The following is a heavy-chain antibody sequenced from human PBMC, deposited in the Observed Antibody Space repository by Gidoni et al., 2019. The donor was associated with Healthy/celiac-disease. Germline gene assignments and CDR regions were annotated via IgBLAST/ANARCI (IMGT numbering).Heavy chain of an antibody. Sequence: QVQIQQWGAGLLKPSETLSLTCAVYGGSFSGYYWSWIRQPPGKGLEWIGEINHSGSTNYNPSLKSRVTISVDTSKNQFSLKLSSVTAADTAVYYWARGQGYGGNSAYWGQGTLVTVSS. V-gene: IGHV4-34*01. CDR3: ARGQGYGGNSAY. CDR1: GGSFSGYY. D-gene: IGHD4-17*01. CDR2: INHSGST. J-gene: IGHJ4*02.